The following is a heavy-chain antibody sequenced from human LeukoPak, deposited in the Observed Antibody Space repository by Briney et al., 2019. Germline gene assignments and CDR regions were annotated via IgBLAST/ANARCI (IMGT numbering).Heavy chain of an antibody. D-gene: IGHD4-11*01. CDR1: GFTFNRFY. V-gene: IGHV3-33*08. CDR2: IWYDGSNK. J-gene: IGHJ6*02. Sequence: GGSLRLSCSASGFTFNRFYLHWVRQAPGKGLEWVAVIWYDGSNKYYADSVKGRFTISRDNSKNTLYLQMNSLRAEDTAVYYCARDYSNYGMDVWGQGTTVTVSS. CDR3: ARDYSNYGMDV.